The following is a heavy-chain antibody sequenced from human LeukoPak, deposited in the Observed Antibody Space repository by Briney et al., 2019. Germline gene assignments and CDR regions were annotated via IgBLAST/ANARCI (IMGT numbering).Heavy chain of an antibody. CDR3: ARDQYYYDSSGYYPIYYYYYMDV. D-gene: IGHD3-22*01. CDR1: GSTVSSNY. J-gene: IGHJ6*03. CDR2: IYSGGST. Sequence: GGSLRLSCTASGSTVSSNYISWVRQAPRQGLEWVSVIYSGGSTYYADSVKGRFTISRDNSKNTLYLQMNSLRAEDPAVYYCARDQYYYDSSGYYPIYYYYYMDVWGKGTTVTVSS. V-gene: IGHV3-53*01.